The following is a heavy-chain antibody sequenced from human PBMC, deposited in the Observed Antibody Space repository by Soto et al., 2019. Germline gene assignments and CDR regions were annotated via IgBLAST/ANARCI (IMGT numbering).Heavy chain of an antibody. CDR1: GYTFTSYY. CDR2: INPSGGST. J-gene: IGHJ4*02. Sequence: QVQLVQSGAEVKKPGASVKVSCKASGYTFTSYYMHWVRQAPGQGLEWMGIINPSGGSTSYAQKFQGRVNMTRDTSTSTVYMELSSLRSEDTAVYYCARKPKKLYYFDYWGQGTLVTVSS. V-gene: IGHV1-46*01. CDR3: ARKPKKLYYFDY. D-gene: IGHD2-15*01.